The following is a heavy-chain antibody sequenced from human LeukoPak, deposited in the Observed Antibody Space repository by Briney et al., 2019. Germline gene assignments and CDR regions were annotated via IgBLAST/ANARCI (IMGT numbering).Heavy chain of an antibody. J-gene: IGHJ6*02. CDR1: GFTFSSYA. D-gene: IGHD2-15*01. CDR3: AKDRGRIYYYYGMDV. V-gene: IGHV3-23*01. Sequence: GASLRLPCAASGFTFSSYAMSWVRQAPGKGLEWVSAISGSGGSTYYADSVKGRFTISRDNSKNTLYLQMNSLRAADTAVYYCAKDRGRIYYYYGMDVWGHGTTVTVSS. CDR2: ISGSGGST.